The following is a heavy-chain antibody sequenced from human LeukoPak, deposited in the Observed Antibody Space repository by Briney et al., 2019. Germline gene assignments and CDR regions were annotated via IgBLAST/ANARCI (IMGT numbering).Heavy chain of an antibody. V-gene: IGHV1-2*02. CDR3: ARGSKAVAGTFDY. CDR1: GYTFFGYY. D-gene: IGHD6-19*01. Sequence: APVNVSCKASGYTFFGYYMHWVRQAPGQGLEWMGWINPNSGGTNYAQKFQGRVTMTRDTSISTAYMELSRLRSDDTAVYYCARGSKAVAGTFDYWGQGTLVTVSS. J-gene: IGHJ4*02. CDR2: INPNSGGT.